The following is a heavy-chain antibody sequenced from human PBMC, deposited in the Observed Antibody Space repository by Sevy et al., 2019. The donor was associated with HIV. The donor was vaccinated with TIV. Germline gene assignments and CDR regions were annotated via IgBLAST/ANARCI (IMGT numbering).Heavy chain of an antibody. CDR2: ISYDGINK. J-gene: IGHJ6*02. D-gene: IGHD1-26*01. CDR1: GFIFSNYA. Sequence: GGSLRLFCAASGFIFSNYAMHWVRQAPGKGLEWVAVISYDGINKYYADSVKGRFTISRDNSKNTLYVQMNSLRAEDTAVYYCARDSNSGYYYYYAMDVWGQGTTVTVSS. V-gene: IGHV3-30-3*01. CDR3: ARDSNSGYYYYYAMDV.